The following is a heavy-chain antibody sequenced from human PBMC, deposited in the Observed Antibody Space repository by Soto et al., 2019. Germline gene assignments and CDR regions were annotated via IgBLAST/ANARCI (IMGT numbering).Heavy chain of an antibody. CDR1: GGTFSSYA. J-gene: IGHJ6*02. V-gene: IGHV1-69*01. CDR2: IIPIFGTA. CDR3: ARGSSPAGRGGGMDV. D-gene: IGHD6-13*01. Sequence: QVQLVQSGAEVKKPGSSVKVSCKASGGTFSSYAISWVRQAPGQGLEWMGGIIPIFGTANYAQKFQGRVTITRDESTSTAYMGPSSLGSEGKGVLFCARGSSPAGRGGGMDVWGQGTTVTVSS.